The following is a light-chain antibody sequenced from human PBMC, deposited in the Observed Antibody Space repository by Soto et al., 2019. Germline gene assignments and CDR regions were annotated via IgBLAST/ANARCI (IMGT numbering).Light chain of an antibody. Sequence: EIVLTQSPGTLSLSPGERATLSCRASQSVSSSYLAWYQQRRGQALRLLIYGATSRATGIPDRFSGSGSGTDFTLTISRLEPEDFAVYYCHQYGSSPATFGQGTKVEIK. V-gene: IGKV3-20*01. J-gene: IGKJ1*01. CDR1: QSVSSSY. CDR2: GAT. CDR3: HQYGSSPAT.